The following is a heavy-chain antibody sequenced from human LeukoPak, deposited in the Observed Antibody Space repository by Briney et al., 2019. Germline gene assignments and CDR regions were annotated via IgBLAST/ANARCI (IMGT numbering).Heavy chain of an antibody. J-gene: IGHJ4*02. V-gene: IGHV3-73*01. D-gene: IGHD3-10*01. CDR1: GFTFSGSA. Sequence: GGSLRLSCAGTGFTFSGSAMHWVRQASGKGLEWVGRIRSTANGYATAYAASVKGRFTISGDDSKNTAYLQMDSLKTEDTAVYYCTGNYYGSGSYADFDYWGQGTLVTVSS. CDR2: IRSTANGYAT. CDR3: TGNYYGSGSYADFDY.